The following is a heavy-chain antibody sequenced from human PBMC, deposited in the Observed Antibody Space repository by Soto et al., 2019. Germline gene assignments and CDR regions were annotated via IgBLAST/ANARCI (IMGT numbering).Heavy chain of an antibody. J-gene: IGHJ6*02. D-gene: IGHD6-6*01. Sequence: GASVKVSCKASGGTFSSYAISWVRQAPGQGLEWMGGIIPIFGTANYARKFQGRVTITADKSTSTAYMELSSLRSEDTAVYYCARHIEYSSSSGGMDVWGQGTTVTVSS. CDR2: IIPIFGTA. CDR1: GGTFSSYA. CDR3: ARHIEYSSSSGGMDV. V-gene: IGHV1-69*06.